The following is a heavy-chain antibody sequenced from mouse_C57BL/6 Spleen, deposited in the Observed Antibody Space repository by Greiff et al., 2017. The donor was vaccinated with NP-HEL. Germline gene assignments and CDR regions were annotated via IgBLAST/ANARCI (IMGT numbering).Heavy chain of an antibody. CDR1: GYTFTDYY. J-gene: IGHJ3*01. Sequence: EVQLQQSGPELVKPGASVKISCKASGYTFTDYYMNWVKQSHGKSLEWIGDINPNNGGTSYNQKFKGKATLTVDKSSSTAYMELRSLTSEDSAVYYCASPHYYGSSYAWFAYWGQGTLVTVSA. CDR3: ASPHYYGSSYAWFAY. V-gene: IGHV1-26*01. CDR2: INPNNGGT. D-gene: IGHD1-1*01.